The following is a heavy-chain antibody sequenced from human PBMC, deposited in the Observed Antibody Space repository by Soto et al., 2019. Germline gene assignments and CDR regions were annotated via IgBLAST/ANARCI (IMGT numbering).Heavy chain of an antibody. CDR1: GGTFSSYA. CDR3: ATSYDFWSGTDYYYYGMDG. D-gene: IGHD3-3*01. V-gene: IGHV1-69*13. J-gene: IGHJ6*01. Sequence: ASVKVSSKASGGTFSSYAISAVRHSPGQGLEWMGGIIPIFGTANYAQKFQGRVTITADESTSTAYMELSSLRSEDTAVYYCATSYDFWSGTDYYYYGMDGWGKGNTVTVS. CDR2: IIPIFGTA.